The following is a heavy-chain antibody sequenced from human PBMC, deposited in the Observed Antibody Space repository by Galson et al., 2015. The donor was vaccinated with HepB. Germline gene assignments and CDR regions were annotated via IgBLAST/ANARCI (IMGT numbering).Heavy chain of an antibody. J-gene: IGHJ5*02. V-gene: IGHV7-4-1*02. CDR1: EYTFTNYA. Sequence: SVKVSCKASEYTFTNYAMNWVRQAPGQGLEWMGWINTNTGNPTYAQGFTGRFVFSLDTSVSTAYLQISSLKAEDTAVYYCARDRSSGWSYWFDPWGQGTLVTVSS. CDR2: INTNTGNP. CDR3: ARDRSSGWSYWFDP. D-gene: IGHD6-19*01.